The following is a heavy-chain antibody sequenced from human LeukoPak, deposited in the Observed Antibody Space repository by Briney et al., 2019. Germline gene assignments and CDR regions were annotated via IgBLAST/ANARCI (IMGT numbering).Heavy chain of an antibody. CDR2: IYYSGST. Sequence: SETLSLTCTVSGGSISSGGYYWSWIRQHPGKGLEWIGYIYYSGSTNYNPSLKSRVTISVDTSKNQFSLKLSSVTAADTAVYYCARSPDTAQYSYGMDVWGQGTTVTVSS. CDR1: GGSISSGGYY. D-gene: IGHD5-18*01. CDR3: ARSPDTAQYSYGMDV. J-gene: IGHJ6*02. V-gene: IGHV4-61*08.